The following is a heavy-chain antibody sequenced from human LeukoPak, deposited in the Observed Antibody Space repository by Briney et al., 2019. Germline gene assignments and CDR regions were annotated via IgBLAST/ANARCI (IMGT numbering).Heavy chain of an antibody. CDR2: IYYSGST. CDR3: ARLQKGAETNFDY. D-gene: IGHD1-26*01. J-gene: IGHJ4*02. Sequence: PSETLSLTCTISGGSISNYYWSWIRQPPGKGLEWIGSIYYSGSTYYNPSLKSRVTISVDTSKNQFSLKLSSVTAADTAVYYCARLQKGAETNFDYWGQGTLVTVSS. CDR1: GGSISNYY. V-gene: IGHV4-59*05.